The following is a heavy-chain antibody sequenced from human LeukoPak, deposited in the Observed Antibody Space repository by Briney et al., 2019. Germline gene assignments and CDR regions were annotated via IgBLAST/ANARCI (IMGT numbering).Heavy chain of an antibody. Sequence: PGGSLRLSCAASGFTFSSYDMHWVRQATGKGLEWVSAIGTAGDTYYPGSVKGRFTISRENAKNSLYLQMNSLRAGDTAVYYCARAGITGTNFDYWGQGTLVTVSS. J-gene: IGHJ4*02. D-gene: IGHD1-20*01. CDR2: IGTAGDT. CDR3: ARAGITGTNFDY. V-gene: IGHV3-13*01. CDR1: GFTFSSYD.